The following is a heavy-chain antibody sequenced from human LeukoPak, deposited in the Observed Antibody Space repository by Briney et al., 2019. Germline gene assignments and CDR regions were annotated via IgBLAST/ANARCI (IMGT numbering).Heavy chain of an antibody. CDR2: ISYDGSNK. CDR1: GFTFSSYG. D-gene: IGHD3-22*01. CDR3: AKDSHPTEYYYDSSGLFDY. J-gene: IGHJ4*02. V-gene: IGHV3-30*18. Sequence: GGSLRLTCAASGFTFSSYGMHWVRQAPGKGLEWVAVISYDGSNKYYAGSVKGRFTISRDNSKNTLYLQMNSLRAEDTAVYYCAKDSHPTEYYYDSSGLFDYWGQGTLVTVSS.